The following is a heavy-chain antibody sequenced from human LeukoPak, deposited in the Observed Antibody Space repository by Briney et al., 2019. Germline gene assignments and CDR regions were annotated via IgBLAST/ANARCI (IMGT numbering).Heavy chain of an antibody. J-gene: IGHJ5*02. Sequence: ASVKVSCKASGYTFTSYDINWVRQATGQGLDWMGWMNPNSGNTGYAQKFQGRVTMTRNTSISTAYMELSSLRSEDTAVYYCAREVGYCSGGSCYYWFDPWGQGTLVTVSS. CDR1: GYTFTSYD. CDR3: AREVGYCSGGSCYYWFDP. CDR2: MNPNSGNT. V-gene: IGHV1-8*01. D-gene: IGHD2-15*01.